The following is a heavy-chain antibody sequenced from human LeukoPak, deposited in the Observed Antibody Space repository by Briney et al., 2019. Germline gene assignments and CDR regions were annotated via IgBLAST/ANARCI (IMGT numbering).Heavy chain of an antibody. CDR1: GFTFSSSA. D-gene: IGHD2-15*01. Sequence: GGSLRLSCAASGFTFSSSAMNWVRQAPGKGLEWVSAISGSGGTTYYADSVKGRLTISRDNSKNTLHLQMNSLRAEDTAVYYCAKAGKYCSGGSCQKGDWFDPWGQGTLVTVSS. J-gene: IGHJ5*02. CDR2: ISGSGGTT. CDR3: AKAGKYCSGGSCQKGDWFDP. V-gene: IGHV3-23*01.